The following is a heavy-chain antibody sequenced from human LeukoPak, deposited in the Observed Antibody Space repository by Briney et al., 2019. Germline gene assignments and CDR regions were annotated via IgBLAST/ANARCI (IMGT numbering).Heavy chain of an antibody. Sequence: ASVKVSCKASGYTFTSYDINLVRQATGQGLEWLGWMNPNSGNTGYAQKFQGRVTITRNTSISTAYMELSSLRSEDTAVYYCARRPDSSGWYRNWFDPWGQGTLVTVSS. CDR1: GYTFTSYD. D-gene: IGHD6-19*01. V-gene: IGHV1-8*03. J-gene: IGHJ5*02. CDR3: ARRPDSSGWYRNWFDP. CDR2: MNPNSGNT.